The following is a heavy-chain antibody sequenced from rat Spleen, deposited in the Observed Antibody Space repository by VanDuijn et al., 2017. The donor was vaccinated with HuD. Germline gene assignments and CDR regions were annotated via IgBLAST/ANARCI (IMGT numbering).Heavy chain of an antibody. CDR2: ISPSGGST. Sequence: EVQLVESDGGLVQPGRSLKLSCAASGFISSDHYVAWVRQAPTKGLEWVASISPSGGSTYYRDSVKGRFTISRDNAKSTLYLQMDSLRSEDMATYYCVRQGYLRDWYFDFWGPGTMVTVSS. CDR3: VRQGYLRDWYFDF. V-gene: IGHV5-25*01. CDR1: GFISSDHY. D-gene: IGHD2-5*01. J-gene: IGHJ1*01.